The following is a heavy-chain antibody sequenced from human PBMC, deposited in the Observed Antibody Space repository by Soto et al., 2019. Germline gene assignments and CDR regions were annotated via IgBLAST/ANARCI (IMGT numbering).Heavy chain of an antibody. D-gene: IGHD6-19*01. CDR2: ISYDGSNK. CDR3: AKEPYSSGWYYFDY. J-gene: IGHJ4*02. Sequence: GSLILACAASGFTFSSYGMHWVRQAPGKGLEWVAVISYDGSNKYYADSVKGRFTISRDNSKNTLYLQMNSLRAEDTAVYYCAKEPYSSGWYYFDYWGQGTLVTVSS. CDR1: GFTFSSYG. V-gene: IGHV3-30*18.